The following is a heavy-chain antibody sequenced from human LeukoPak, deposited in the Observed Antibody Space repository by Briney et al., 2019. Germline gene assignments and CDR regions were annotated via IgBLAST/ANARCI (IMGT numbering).Heavy chain of an antibody. D-gene: IGHD3-3*01. V-gene: IGHV4-30-2*01. CDR2: IYHSGST. Sequence: SQTLSLTCTVSGGSISSGGYYWSWIRQPPGKGLEWIGYIYHSGSTYYNPSLKSRVTISVDRSKNQFSLKLSSVTAADTAVYYCARILFLERYFDYWGQGTLVTVSS. CDR1: GGSISSGGYY. J-gene: IGHJ4*02. CDR3: ARILFLERYFDY.